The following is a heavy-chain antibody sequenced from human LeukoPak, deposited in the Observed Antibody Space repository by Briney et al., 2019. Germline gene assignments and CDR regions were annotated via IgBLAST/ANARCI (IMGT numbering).Heavy chain of an antibody. CDR2: ISSSGCTI. Sequence: GGSLRLSCAPSVFTFSDYYMSWTRQSPGKGLEWVSYISSSGCTIYHAVRVKARFTISRDNHKHSLYVNVNSLRPEDTAVYYGAGEPSCVAGVVSGWQDACDIWGQGTMVTVSS. V-gene: IGHV3-11*04. CDR1: VFTFSDYY. J-gene: IGHJ3*02. CDR3: AGEPSCVAGVVSGWQDACDI. D-gene: IGHD6-19*01.